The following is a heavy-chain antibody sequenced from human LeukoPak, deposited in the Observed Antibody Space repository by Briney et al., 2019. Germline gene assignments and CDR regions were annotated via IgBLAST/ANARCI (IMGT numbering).Heavy chain of an antibody. V-gene: IGHV4-39*07. J-gene: IGHJ6*03. D-gene: IGHD3-16*02. CDR1: GGSISSSSYY. CDR2: IYYSGTT. Sequence: SETLSLTCVVPGGSISSSSYYWGWIRQPPGKGLEWIGCIYYSGTTYYNPSLRSRVTISVDTSKNQFSLKLSSVTAADTAVYYCARLYRLQAGYYMDVWGKGTTVTVSS. CDR3: ARLYRLQAGYYMDV.